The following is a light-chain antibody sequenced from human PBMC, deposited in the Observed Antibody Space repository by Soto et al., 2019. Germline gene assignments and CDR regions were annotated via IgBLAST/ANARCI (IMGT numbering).Light chain of an antibody. CDR3: RQLRKCPST. Sequence: IQLTHCPSSLSASVGDRVTITCRATQDIAIYLVWHQQTTGDAPKLLIYASSTLYGGVQSRFSGRASGTAFALTIYSLEGGDFESYCSRQLRKCPSTVGSGTKV. CDR2: ASS. CDR1: QDIAIY. V-gene: IGKV1-9*01. J-gene: IGKJ4*01.